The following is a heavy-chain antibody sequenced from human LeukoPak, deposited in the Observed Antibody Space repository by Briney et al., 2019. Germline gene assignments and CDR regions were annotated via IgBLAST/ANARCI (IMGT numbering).Heavy chain of an antibody. Sequence: SETLSLTCTVSGGSISSGSYYWSWIRQPAGKGMEWIGRIYTSGSTNYSPSLKSRVTISVDTSKNQFSLKLSSVTAADTAVYYCARDGRRFGELLPFDYWGQGTLVTVSS. J-gene: IGHJ4*02. D-gene: IGHD3-10*01. CDR2: IYTSGST. CDR3: ARDGRRFGELLPFDY. CDR1: GGSISSGSYY. V-gene: IGHV4-61*02.